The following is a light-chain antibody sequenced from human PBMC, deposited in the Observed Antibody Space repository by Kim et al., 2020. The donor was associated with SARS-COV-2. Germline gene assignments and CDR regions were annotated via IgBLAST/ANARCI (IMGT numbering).Light chain of an antibody. Sequence: GSPEEGIPRSCRAGRYSSSNLAWYRNKPGQPPGLLHHGASTRTTGIPARFSGSGSGKNFTITISSLQSEDFAVYYGQQYYNWPRTFGQGTKVDIK. CDR3: QQYYNWPRT. J-gene: IGKJ1*01. CDR2: GAS. CDR1: RYSSSN. V-gene: IGKV3D-15*01.